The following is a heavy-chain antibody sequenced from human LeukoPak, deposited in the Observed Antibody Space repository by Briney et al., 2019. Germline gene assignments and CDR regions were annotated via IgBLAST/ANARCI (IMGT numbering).Heavy chain of an antibody. CDR2: INHSGST. CDR3: ARDPNSIGSLFYWYFDL. CDR1: GGSFSGYY. D-gene: IGHD3-22*01. Sequence: SETLSLTCAVYGGSFSGYYWSWIRQPPGKGLEWIGEINHSGSTNYNPSLKSRVTISVDTSKNQFSLNLNSVTAADTAVYYCARDPNSIGSLFYWYFDLWGRGTLATVSS. J-gene: IGHJ2*01. V-gene: IGHV4-34*01.